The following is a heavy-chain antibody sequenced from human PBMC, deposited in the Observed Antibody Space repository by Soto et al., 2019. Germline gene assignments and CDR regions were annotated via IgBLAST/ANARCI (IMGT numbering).Heavy chain of an antibody. CDR3: ARSGFGEHNDYYFALDV. Sequence: QVQLQESGPGLVKPSRTVSLTCAVSGGSITNNDWWAWVRQPPGKGPEWIGEIYNAGSTNYNPSLQSRFTISPDNSRNQLSLNLKSVAAADTALYFCARSGFGEHNDYYFALDVWGQGTTVTVSS. CDR1: GGSITNNDW. J-gene: IGHJ6*02. D-gene: IGHD3-10*01. V-gene: IGHV4-4*02. CDR2: IYNAGST.